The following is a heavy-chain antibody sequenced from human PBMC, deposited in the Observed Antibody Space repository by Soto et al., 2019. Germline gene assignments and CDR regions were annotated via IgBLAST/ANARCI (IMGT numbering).Heavy chain of an antibody. CDR3: AKFEQQLIRERFDP. CDR1: GFTFSSYA. D-gene: IGHD6-13*01. V-gene: IGHV3-23*01. Sequence: EVHLLESGGGLVQPGGSLRLSCAASGFTFSSYAMTWVRQAPGKGLEWVSCISDSGGSTYYADSVKGRFTISRDNSKNTLYLQMNSLRAEDTAVYYCAKFEQQLIRERFDPWGQGTLVTVSS. J-gene: IGHJ5*02. CDR2: ISDSGGST.